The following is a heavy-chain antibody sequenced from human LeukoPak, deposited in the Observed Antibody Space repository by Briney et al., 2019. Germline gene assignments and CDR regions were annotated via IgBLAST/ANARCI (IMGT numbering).Heavy chain of an antibody. V-gene: IGHV4-4*02. J-gene: IGHJ4*02. Sequence: SGTLSLTCGVSGGSISNTNWWSWVRQPPGQGLEWIGEISLTGLTHYNPSLESRVTVSLDKSQNQLSLNLTSVTAADTAVYFCSRENGAFSPFGYWGQGTLVTVLS. D-gene: IGHD2-8*01. CDR1: GGSISNTNW. CDR2: ISLTGLT. CDR3: SRENGAFSPFGY.